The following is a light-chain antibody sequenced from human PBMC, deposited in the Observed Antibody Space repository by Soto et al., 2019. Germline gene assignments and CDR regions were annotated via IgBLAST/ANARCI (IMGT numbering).Light chain of an antibody. CDR3: QSYHSSNLWV. V-gene: IGLV6-57*01. J-gene: IGLJ3*02. CDR1: SGSIASNY. CDR2: DDN. Sequence: NFMLTQPHSVSGSPGKTVTISCTRSSGSIASNYVQWYQQRPGSSPTTVIYDDNQRPSWVPDRFSGSIDSSSTSASLTIAGLRTEDEADYYCQSYHSSNLWVFGGGTKLTVL.